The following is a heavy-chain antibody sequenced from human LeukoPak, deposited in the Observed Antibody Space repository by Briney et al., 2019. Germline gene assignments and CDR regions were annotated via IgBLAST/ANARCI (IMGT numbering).Heavy chain of an antibody. J-gene: IGHJ5*02. CDR2: IYYSGST. CDR3: ASTAVDHNWFDP. D-gene: IGHD2-21*02. Sequence: SETLSLTCTVSGGSISSGDYYWSWIRQPPGKGLEWIGYIYYSGSTYYNPSHKSRVTISVDTSKNQFSLKLSSVTAADTAVYYCASTAVDHNWFDPWGQGTLVTVSS. V-gene: IGHV4-30-4*01. CDR1: GGSISSGDYY.